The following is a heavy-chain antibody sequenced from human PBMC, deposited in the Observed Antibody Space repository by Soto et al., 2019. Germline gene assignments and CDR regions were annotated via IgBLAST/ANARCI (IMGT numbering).Heavy chain of an antibody. Sequence: GGSLRLSCAASGFTFSSYAMSWVRQAPGKGLEWVSAISGSGGSTYYADSVKGRFTISRDNSKNTLYLQMNSLRAEDTAVYYCAKDYPDTPRSPYGSGSYYNGYLFDYWGQGTLVTVSS. J-gene: IGHJ4*02. CDR2: ISGSGGST. CDR3: AKDYPDTPRSPYGSGSYYNGYLFDY. V-gene: IGHV3-23*01. CDR1: GFTFSSYA. D-gene: IGHD3-10*01.